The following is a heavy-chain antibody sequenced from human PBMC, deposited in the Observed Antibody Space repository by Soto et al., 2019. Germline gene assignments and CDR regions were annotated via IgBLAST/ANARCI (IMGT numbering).Heavy chain of an antibody. D-gene: IGHD3-9*01. CDR1: GFSLSTSGVG. CDR3: ARLLRYFDWLNWFDP. J-gene: IGHJ5*02. V-gene: IGHV2-5*02. CDR2: IYWDDDK. Sequence: QITLKESGPTLVKPTQTLTLTCTFSGFSLSTSGVGVGWIRQPPGKALEWLALIYWDDDKRYSPSLKSRLTITKDTPKNQVVLTMTNMDPVDTATYYCARLLRYFDWLNWFDPWGQGTLVTVSS.